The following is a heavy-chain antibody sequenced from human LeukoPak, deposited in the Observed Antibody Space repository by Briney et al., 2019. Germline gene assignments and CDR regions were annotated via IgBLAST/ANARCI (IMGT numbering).Heavy chain of an antibody. J-gene: IGHJ5*02. CDR2: INPSGDST. V-gene: IGHV1-46*01. Sequence: ASVKVSCKASGYTFTSYGISWVRQAPGQGLEWMGIINPSGDSTSYAQKFQGRVTMTRDMSTSTVYMELSSLRSEDTAVYYCARAGWNKGWFDPWGQGTLVTVSS. CDR3: ARAGWNKGWFDP. D-gene: IGHD1/OR15-1a*01. CDR1: GYTFTSYG.